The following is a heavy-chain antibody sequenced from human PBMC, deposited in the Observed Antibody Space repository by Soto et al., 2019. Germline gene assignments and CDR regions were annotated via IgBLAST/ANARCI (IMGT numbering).Heavy chain of an antibody. CDR3: ARESIAVAAVAY. CDR1: GGSISSSSYY. CDR2: IYYSGST. J-gene: IGHJ4*02. D-gene: IGHD6-19*01. V-gene: IGHV4-39*02. Sequence: PSETLSLTCTVSGGSISSSSYYWGWIRQPPGKGLEWIGSIYYSGSTYYNPSLKSRVTISVDTSKNQFSLKLSSVTAADTAVYYCARESIAVAAVAYWGQGTLVTVSS.